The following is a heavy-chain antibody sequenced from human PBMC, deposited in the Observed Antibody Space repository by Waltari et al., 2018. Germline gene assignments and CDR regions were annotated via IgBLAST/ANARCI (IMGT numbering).Heavy chain of an antibody. CDR1: GFTFSTYG. V-gene: IGHV3-30*18. J-gene: IGHJ4*02. CDR3: AKDLVRTYYDPGY. Sequence: QVQLVESGGGVVQPGRSLRLSCAASGFTFSTYGMHWVRQAPGKGLEWVAVIWYDGSKKYYASSVKGRFTISRDNAKNTLYLQMNSLRAEDTAMYYCAKDLVRTYYDPGYWGQGTLVTVSS. CDR2: IWYDGSKK. D-gene: IGHD3-22*01.